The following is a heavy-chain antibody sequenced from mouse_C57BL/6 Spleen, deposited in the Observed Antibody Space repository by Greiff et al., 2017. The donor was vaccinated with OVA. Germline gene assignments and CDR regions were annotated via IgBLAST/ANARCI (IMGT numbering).Heavy chain of an antibody. CDR3: ASSPYYYGSSDYARDY. CDR1: GYAFSSSW. CDR2: IYPGDGDT. Sequence: QVQLQQSGPELVKPGASVKISCKASGYAFSSSWMNWVKQRPGKGLEWIGRIYPGDGDTNYNGKFKGKATLTADKSSSTAYMQLSSLTSEDSAVYFWASSPYYYGSSDYARDYWGQGTSATVSS. D-gene: IGHD1-1*01. V-gene: IGHV1-82*01. J-gene: IGHJ4*01.